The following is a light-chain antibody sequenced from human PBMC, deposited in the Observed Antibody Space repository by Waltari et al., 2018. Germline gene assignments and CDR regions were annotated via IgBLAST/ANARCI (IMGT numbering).Light chain of an antibody. J-gene: IGKJ2*01. CDR3: QHFFNYPYT. Sequence: DVQITQSPSTLSASVGDIVTIACRASQSVSDWLVWYQQKPGEAPKVLIYKVSSLENGVPPRFSGSGFGTEFNLTITSLQPDDFATYYCQHFFNYPYTFGQGTKLE. CDR2: KVS. V-gene: IGKV1-5*03. CDR1: QSVSDW.